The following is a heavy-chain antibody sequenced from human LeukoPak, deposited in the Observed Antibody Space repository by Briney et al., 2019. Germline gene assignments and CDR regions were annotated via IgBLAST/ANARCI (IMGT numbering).Heavy chain of an antibody. CDR3: AKVAKYYYGPETYFFFEH. D-gene: IGHD3-10*01. Sequence: SETLSLTCTVSGGSISIGTYYWNWIRQPAGKGLEWIGHMYATGTTNYNPSLKSRVTMSIDTSKNQFSLNLRSVTAADTAVYYCAKVAKYYYGPETYFFFEHWGQGTLVTVSS. CDR2: MYATGTT. CDR1: GGSISIGTYY. V-gene: IGHV4-61*09. J-gene: IGHJ4*02.